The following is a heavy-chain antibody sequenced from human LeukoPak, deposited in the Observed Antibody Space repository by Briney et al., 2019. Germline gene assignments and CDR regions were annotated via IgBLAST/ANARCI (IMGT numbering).Heavy chain of an antibody. D-gene: IGHD4-17*01. Sequence: PGGSLRLSCAASGFTFSNYSMNWVRQAPGKGLEWVSSISSSSSYIYYADSVKGRFTISRDNAKNSLYLQMNSLRAEGTAVYYCARVGGDYGGYWGQGTLVTVSS. CDR1: GFTFSNYS. J-gene: IGHJ4*02. V-gene: IGHV3-21*01. CDR3: ARVGGDYGGY. CDR2: ISSSSSYI.